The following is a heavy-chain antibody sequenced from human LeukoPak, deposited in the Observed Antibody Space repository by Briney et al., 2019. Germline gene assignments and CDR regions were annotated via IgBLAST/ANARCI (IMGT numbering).Heavy chain of an antibody. V-gene: IGHV4-30-4*07. J-gene: IGHJ4*02. CDR2: IYYSGST. Sequence: SETLSLTCTVSGGSIRSGAYSWSWIRQPPGKGLEWIGYIYYSGSTYYNPSLKTRVSMSLDTSKNQISLKLTSVTAADTAVYYCARTKKVAYGDYENYFDYWGQGTLVTVSS. D-gene: IGHD4-17*01. CDR1: GGSIRSGAYS. CDR3: ARTKKVAYGDYENYFDY.